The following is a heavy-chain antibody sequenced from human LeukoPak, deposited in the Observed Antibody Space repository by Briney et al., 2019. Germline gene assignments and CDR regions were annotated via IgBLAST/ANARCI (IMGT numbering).Heavy chain of an antibody. D-gene: IGHD3-22*01. CDR2: IYNSGST. V-gene: IGHV4-4*08. J-gene: IGHJ4*02. CDR1: GGSISIYY. CDR3: ARDYYDSSGRGFDY. Sequence: SETLSLTCTVSGGSISIYYWNWIRQPPGKGLEWIGYIYNSGSTNYNPSLKSRVTISVDTSKNQFSLKLSSVTAADTAVYYCARDYYDSSGRGFDYWGQGTLVTVSS.